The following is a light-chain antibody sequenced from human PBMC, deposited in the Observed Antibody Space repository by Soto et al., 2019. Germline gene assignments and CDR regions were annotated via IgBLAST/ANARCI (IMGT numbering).Light chain of an antibody. CDR3: SSYTSFSTVL. CDR2: EVT. V-gene: IGLV2-14*01. Sequence: QSALTQPASVSGSPGQSITISCSGTSSDVGGYNYVSWYQQHPGKAPKLLIYEVTNRPSGVSNRFSGSKFGITASLTISGLQAEDEADYYCSSYTSFSTVLFGGGTKVTVL. J-gene: IGLJ2*01. CDR1: SSDVGGYNY.